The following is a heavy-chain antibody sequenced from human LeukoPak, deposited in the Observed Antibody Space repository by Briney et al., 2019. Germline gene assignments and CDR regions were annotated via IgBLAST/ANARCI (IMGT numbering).Heavy chain of an antibody. CDR2: INLDGSEK. CDR1: GLTFRNYW. D-gene: IGHD2-15*01. Sequence: AGGSLRLSCAASGLTFRNYWMSWVRQAPGKGLEWVANINLDGSEKYYVDSVKGRFTISRDNAKNSLYLQMTSLRAEDTAVYYCARDARVVIDYWGQGTLVTVSS. CDR3: ARDARVVIDY. J-gene: IGHJ4*02. V-gene: IGHV3-7*01.